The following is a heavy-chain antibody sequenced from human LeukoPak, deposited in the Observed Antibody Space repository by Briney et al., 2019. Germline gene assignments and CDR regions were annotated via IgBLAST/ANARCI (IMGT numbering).Heavy chain of an antibody. V-gene: IGHV3-21*01. D-gene: IGHD1-26*01. J-gene: IGHJ4*02. Sequence: GGSLRLSCAASGFTFSSYSMNWVRQAPGKGLEWVSSISSSSSYIYYADSVKGRFTLSRDNAKNSLYLQMNSLRAEDTAVYYCARTGGSYPYYFEYWGQGTLVTVSS. CDR2: ISSSSSYI. CDR1: GFTFSSYS. CDR3: ARTGGSYPYYFEY.